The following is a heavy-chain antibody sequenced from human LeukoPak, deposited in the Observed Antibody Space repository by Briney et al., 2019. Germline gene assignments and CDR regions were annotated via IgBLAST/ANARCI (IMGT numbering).Heavy chain of an antibody. D-gene: IGHD3-22*01. CDR1: GGSITDDNYY. J-gene: IGHJ4*02. Sequence: SETLSHTCSVSGGSITDDNYYWGWIRQPPGKGLEWIGAIYYRGTTSYMPSLKSRVTISVDTSKNQFSLKLDSVTAADTSVYYCARHRYYYDKSAFSFDSWGQGTLVTVSS. CDR2: IYYRGTT. V-gene: IGHV4-39*01. CDR3: ARHRYYYDKSAFSFDS.